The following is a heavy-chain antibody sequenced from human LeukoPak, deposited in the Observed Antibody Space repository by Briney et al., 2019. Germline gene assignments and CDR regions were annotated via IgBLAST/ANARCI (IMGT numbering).Heavy chain of an antibody. CDR3: AREGAGPYYYDSSGFDY. J-gene: IGHJ4*02. D-gene: IGHD3-22*01. Sequence: GGSLRLSCAASGFTFSSYWMHWVRQAPGKGLVWVSRINSDGSSTSYADSVKGRFTISRDNAKNSLYLQMNSLRAEDTAVYYCAREGAGPYYYDSSGFDYWGQGTLVTVSS. CDR1: GFTFSSYW. V-gene: IGHV3-74*01. CDR2: INSDGSST.